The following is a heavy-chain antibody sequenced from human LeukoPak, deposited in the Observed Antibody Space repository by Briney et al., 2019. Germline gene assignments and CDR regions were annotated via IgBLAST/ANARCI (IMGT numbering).Heavy chain of an antibody. J-gene: IGHJ4*02. CDR2: IYYSGST. D-gene: IGHD6-19*01. CDR3: ARATIPGYSSGWHFDY. V-gene: IGHV4-31*03. Sequence: SETLSLTCTVSGGSISSGGYYWSWIRQQPGKGLEWIGYIYYSGSTYYNPSLKSRVTISVDTSKNQFSLKLSSVTAADTAVYYCARATIPGYSSGWHFDYWGQGTLVTVSS. CDR1: GGSISSGGYY.